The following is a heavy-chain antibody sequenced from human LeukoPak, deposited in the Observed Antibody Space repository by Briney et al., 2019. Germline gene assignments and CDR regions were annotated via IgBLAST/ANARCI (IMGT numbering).Heavy chain of an antibody. CDR3: ARDNWNSPLFDC. CDR2: ISSSSSYI. CDR1: GFTFSSYS. D-gene: IGHD1-7*01. J-gene: IGHJ4*02. Sequence: PGGSLRLSCAASGFTFSSYSMNWVRQAPGKGLEWVSSISSSSSYIYYADSVKGRFTISRDNAKNSLYLQMNSLRAEDTAVYYCARDNWNSPLFDCWGQGTLVTVSS. V-gene: IGHV3-21*01.